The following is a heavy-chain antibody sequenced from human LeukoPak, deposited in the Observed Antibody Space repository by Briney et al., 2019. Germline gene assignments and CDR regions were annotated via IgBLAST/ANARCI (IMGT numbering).Heavy chain of an antibody. CDR3: ARPYGGSFYFDY. J-gene: IGHJ4*02. CDR2: LNPNSGGT. V-gene: IGHV1-2*06. CDR1: GYTFTGYY. Sequence: ASVKVSCKASGYTFTGYYIHWVRQAPGQGLEWMGRLNPNSGGTNYAQKFQGRVTMTRDTSIGTAYMDLTRLRSDDTAVYYCARPYGGSFYFDYWGQGTLVTVSS. D-gene: IGHD2-15*01.